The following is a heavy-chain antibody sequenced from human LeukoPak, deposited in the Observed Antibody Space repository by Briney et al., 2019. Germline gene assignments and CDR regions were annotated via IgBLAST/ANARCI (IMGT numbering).Heavy chain of an antibody. CDR3: VRSVFS. V-gene: IGHV3-66*01. D-gene: IGHD2-8*01. CDR2: IYADGRT. CDR1: GFTVNNEY. Sequence: GGSLRLSCAASGFTVNNEYMHWVRQAPGRGLECVSLIYADGRTFYTDSVRGRFTISRDNSRNTVDLQMNRLRAEDTAVYFCVRSVFSWGQGTRVTVSS. J-gene: IGHJ5*02.